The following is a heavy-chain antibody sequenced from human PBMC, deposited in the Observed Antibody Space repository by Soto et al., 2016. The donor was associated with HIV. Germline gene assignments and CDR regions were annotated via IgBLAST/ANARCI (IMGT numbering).Heavy chain of an antibody. Sequence: EVQLVESGGGMVRPGGSLRLSCAASGFSFEDYGMSWVRQVPGKGLEWVSGINWNGGSTGYADSVKGRFTISRDNAKNSLYLQMNSLRAEDTALYYCARAIVVAGTGHAFDIWGQGTMVTVSS. J-gene: IGHJ3*02. CDR1: GFSFEDYG. V-gene: IGHV3-20*04. CDR2: INWNGGST. CDR3: ARAIVVAGTGHAFDI. D-gene: IGHD6-19*01.